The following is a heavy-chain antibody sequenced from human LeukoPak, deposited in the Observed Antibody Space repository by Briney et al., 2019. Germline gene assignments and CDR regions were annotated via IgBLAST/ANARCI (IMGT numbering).Heavy chain of an antibody. D-gene: IGHD6-13*01. Sequence: GGSLRLSCAASGFSFSSYNFNWVRQAPGKGLEWVSSISSTSTYIYYADSVKGRFTISRDNSKNTLYLQMNSLRAEDTAVYYCAKAVSIAAAAPMFDYWGQGTLVTVSS. J-gene: IGHJ4*02. V-gene: IGHV3-21*04. CDR3: AKAVSIAAAAPMFDY. CDR2: ISSTSTYI. CDR1: GFSFSSYN.